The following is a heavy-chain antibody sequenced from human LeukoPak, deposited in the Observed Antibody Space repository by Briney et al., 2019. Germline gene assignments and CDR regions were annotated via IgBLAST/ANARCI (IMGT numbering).Heavy chain of an antibody. J-gene: IGHJ6*02. D-gene: IGHD6-25*01. V-gene: IGHV4-39*01. CDR1: GGSISSSSDY. Sequence: SETLSLTCTVSGGSISSSSDYWGWVRQPPGRGLEWIGRIHYTGITYYNPTLESRLTISVDTSNHQFSLKLSSVTAADTAVFYCVRIAADHPKNYFHYGMDVWGQGTTVTVSS. CDR2: IHYTGIT. CDR3: VRIAADHPKNYFHYGMDV.